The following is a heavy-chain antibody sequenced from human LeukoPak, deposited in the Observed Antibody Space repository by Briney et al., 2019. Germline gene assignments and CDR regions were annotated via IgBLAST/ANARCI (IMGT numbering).Heavy chain of an antibody. D-gene: IGHD5-24*01. CDR1: GFTFSSYW. Sequence: GGPLRLSCAASGFTFSSYWMSWVRQAPGKGLEWVANIKQDGSEKYYVDSVKGRFTISRDNAKKSLYLQMNSLRAEDTAVYYCAREGDGYNYGYWGQGTLVTVSS. J-gene: IGHJ4*02. CDR2: IKQDGSEK. CDR3: AREGDGYNYGY. V-gene: IGHV3-7*01.